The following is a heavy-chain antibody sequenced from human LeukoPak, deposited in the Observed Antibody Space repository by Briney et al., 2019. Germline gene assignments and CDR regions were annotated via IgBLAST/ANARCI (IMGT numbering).Heavy chain of an antibody. CDR2: IKKDGSEI. CDR1: GFTLSSKW. D-gene: IGHD3-3*01. CDR3: AKDLFIWYFDL. V-gene: IGHV3-7*03. J-gene: IGHJ2*01. Sequence: GGSLRLSCAASGFTLSSKWMSWVRQAPGKGLEWVGNIKKDGSEIYYVDSVKGRFAISRDNAKNSLYLQMNSLRAEDTAVYYCAKDLFIWYFDLWGRGTLVTVSS.